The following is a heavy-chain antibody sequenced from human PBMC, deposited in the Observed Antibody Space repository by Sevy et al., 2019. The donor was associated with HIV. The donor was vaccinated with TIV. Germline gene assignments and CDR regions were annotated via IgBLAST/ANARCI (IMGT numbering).Heavy chain of an antibody. CDR1: GYTFTDYF. J-gene: IGHJ6*02. V-gene: IGHV1-2*02. D-gene: IGHD2-2*01. CDR2: INSNNNGT. CDR3: ARDGRYCSTSSCYVGYYAMDV. Sequence: ASVKVSCKASGYTFTDYFMHWVRQAPGQGLEWMGWINSNNNGTNYAQKFQGRVTMTRDTSINTAYMELRGLRYDDTAVYYCARDGRYCSTSSCYVGYYAMDVWGQGTTVTVSS.